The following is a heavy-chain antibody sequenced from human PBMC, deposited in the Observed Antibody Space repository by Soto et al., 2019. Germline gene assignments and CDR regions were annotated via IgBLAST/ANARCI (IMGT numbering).Heavy chain of an antibody. CDR3: ARYNWYFDL. Sequence: QVQLQESGPGLVKPSETLSLTCTVSGGSISSYYWSWIRQPPGKGLEWLGYIYYSGSTNYNPSLKSRVTIAVDTSKNQVSLKLSSVTAADTAVYYCARYNWYFDLWGRGTLVTVSS. J-gene: IGHJ2*01. V-gene: IGHV4-59*08. CDR1: GGSISSYY. CDR2: IYYSGST.